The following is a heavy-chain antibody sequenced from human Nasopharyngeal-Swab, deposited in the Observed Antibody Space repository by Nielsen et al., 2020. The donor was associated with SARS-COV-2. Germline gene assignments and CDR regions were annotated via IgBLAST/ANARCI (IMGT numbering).Heavy chain of an antibody. CDR1: GFTFSSYA. CDR2: ISYDGSNK. V-gene: IGHV3-30*04. CDR3: AKLITMIVVGITPPHFDY. D-gene: IGHD3-22*01. J-gene: IGHJ4*02. Sequence: GGSLRLSCAASGFTFSSYAMHWVRQAPGKGLEWVAVISYDGSNKYYADSVKGRFTISRDNSKNTLYLQMNSLRAEDTAVYYCAKLITMIVVGITPPHFDYWGQGTLVTVSS.